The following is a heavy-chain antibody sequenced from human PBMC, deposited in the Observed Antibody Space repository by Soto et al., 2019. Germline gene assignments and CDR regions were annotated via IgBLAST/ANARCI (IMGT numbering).Heavy chain of an antibody. CDR3: VRWGDSGKLDY. CDR1: GFTFNSYG. D-gene: IGHD2-21*01. Sequence: HPGGSLRLSCATSGFTFNSYGFHWVRQAPGKGLEWVAVIWYDGSNKYYVDSVKGRFIFSRDSSQNTLFLQMDSLRAEDTAVYYCVRWGDSGKLDYWGQGTPVTVSS. V-gene: IGHV3-33*01. J-gene: IGHJ4*02. CDR2: IWYDGSNK.